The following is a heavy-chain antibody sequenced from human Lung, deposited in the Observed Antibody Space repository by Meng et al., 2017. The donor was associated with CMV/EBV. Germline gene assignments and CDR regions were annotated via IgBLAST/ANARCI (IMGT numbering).Heavy chain of an antibody. V-gene: IGHV1-2*02. CDR3: ARTHCGGGICYSPGDALNI. J-gene: IGHJ3*02. CDR2: ITPNSGAT. D-gene: IGHD2-15*01. Sequence: ASVKVSCKASGYNFIDHFIHWVRQAPGQGLEWLGWITPNSGATNYARKFKGRVTMTSDTSISTAFLELSRLTSDDTAVYFCARTHCGGGICYSPGDALNIWGLGTKVTVSS. CDR1: GYNFIDHF.